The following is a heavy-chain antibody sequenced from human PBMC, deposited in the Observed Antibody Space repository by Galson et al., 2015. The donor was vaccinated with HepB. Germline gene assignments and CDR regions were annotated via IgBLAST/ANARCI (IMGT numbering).Heavy chain of an antibody. Sequence: SVKVSCKASGYTFSVHYMHWVRQAPGQGLEWMGWINANDGDTNYAQKFQGRVIMTRDTSASTVYMELTWLTSDDTAVYYCAREWGLEPKPDAFDIWGQGTMVTVSS. CDR1: GYTFSVHY. CDR2: INANDGDT. D-gene: IGHD1-1*01. V-gene: IGHV1-2*02. J-gene: IGHJ3*02. CDR3: AREWGLEPKPDAFDI.